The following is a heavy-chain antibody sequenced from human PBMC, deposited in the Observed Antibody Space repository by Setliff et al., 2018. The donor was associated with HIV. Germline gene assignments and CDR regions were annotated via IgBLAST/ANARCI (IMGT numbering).Heavy chain of an antibody. CDR1: GGTFSGHA. CDR2: SIPVFGTV. Sequence: SVKVSCKAPGGTFSGHAFSWVRQAPGQGFEWMGGSIPVFGTVNYAQKFLGRATITADESTNTSYMELTSLRSEDTAVYFCARDSHCSGPSCYSGGQFFDYWGQGTLVTVSS. D-gene: IGHD2-15*01. CDR3: ARDSHCSGPSCYSGGQFFDY. J-gene: IGHJ4*02. V-gene: IGHV1-69*13.